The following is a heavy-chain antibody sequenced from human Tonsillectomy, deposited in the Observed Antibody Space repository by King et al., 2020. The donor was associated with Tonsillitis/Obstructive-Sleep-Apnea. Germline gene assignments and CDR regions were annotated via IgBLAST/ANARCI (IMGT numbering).Heavy chain of an antibody. J-gene: IGHJ4*02. V-gene: IGHV3-33*01. Sequence: VQLVESGGDLVQPGGSLRLFCATSGFTFSSYGMHWVRQAPGKGLEWVAVIWYDGSDKYYADSVKGRFTISRDNSKTTLYLQMDSLRAEDTAVYYCARSNGSYHFDYWGQGTLVTVSS. CDR2: IWYDGSDK. CDR3: ARSNGSYHFDY. D-gene: IGHD1-26*01. CDR1: GFTFSSYG.